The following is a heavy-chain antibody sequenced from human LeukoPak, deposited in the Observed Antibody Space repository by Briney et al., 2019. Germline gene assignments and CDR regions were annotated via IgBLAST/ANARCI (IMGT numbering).Heavy chain of an antibody. Sequence: SETLSLTCTVSGGSISSYYWNWIRQPAGKGLEWIGRIYTSGSTKYNPSLKSRVTMSVDTPKNQFSLKLSSVTAADTAVYYCARDQVYSSSWYLAFDIWGQGTMVTVSS. CDR1: GGSISSYY. CDR3: ARDQVYSSSWYLAFDI. V-gene: IGHV4-4*07. CDR2: IYTSGST. D-gene: IGHD6-13*01. J-gene: IGHJ3*02.